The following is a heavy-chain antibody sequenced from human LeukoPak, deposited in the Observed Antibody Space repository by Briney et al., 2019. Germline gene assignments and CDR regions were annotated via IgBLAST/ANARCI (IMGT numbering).Heavy chain of an antibody. V-gene: IGHV3-64D*06. D-gene: IGHD2-15*01. CDR2: IGSDGSST. CDR3: VKGFTHSRDVFEY. Sequence: GGSLRLSCSASGFTFRSYAMHWVRQAPGKGLQYVSAIGSDGSSTYYADSVKGRFTISRDNSKNTLSLQMTSLRVEGTAVYYCVKGFTHSRDVFEYWGQGTLVTVSS. J-gene: IGHJ4*02. CDR1: GFTFRSYA.